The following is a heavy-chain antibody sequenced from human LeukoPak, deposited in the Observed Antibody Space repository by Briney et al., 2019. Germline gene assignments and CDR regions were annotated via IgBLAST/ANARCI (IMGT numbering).Heavy chain of an antibody. CDR2: IYSGGST. CDR1: GFTVSSNY. J-gene: IGHJ6*03. CDR3: AKCRGIQLFYYYMDV. V-gene: IGHV3-53*01. Sequence: PGGSLRLSCAASGFTVSSNYMSWVRQAPGKGLEWVSVIYSGGSTYYADSVKGRFTISRDNSKNTLYLQMNSLRAEDTAVYYCAKCRGIQLFYYYMDVWGKGTTVTVSS. D-gene: IGHD5-18*01.